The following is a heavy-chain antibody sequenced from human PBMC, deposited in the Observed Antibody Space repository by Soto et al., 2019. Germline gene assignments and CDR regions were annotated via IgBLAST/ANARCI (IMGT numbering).Heavy chain of an antibody. J-gene: IGHJ3*02. CDR3: ARETIVEGLGDAFDI. Sequence: SETLSLTCAVSGYSISSGYYWGWIRQPPGKGLEWIGSIYHSGSTYYNPSLKSRVTISVDTSKNQFSLKLSSVTAADTAVYYCARETIVEGLGDAFDIWGQGTMVTVSS. D-gene: IGHD3-22*01. CDR1: GYSISSGYY. CDR2: IYHSGST. V-gene: IGHV4-38-2*02.